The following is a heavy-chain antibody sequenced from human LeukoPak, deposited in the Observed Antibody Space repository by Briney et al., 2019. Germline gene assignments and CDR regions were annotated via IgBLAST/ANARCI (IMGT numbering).Heavy chain of an antibody. V-gene: IGHV3-23*01. CDR1: GFTFSSYA. D-gene: IGHD2-8*01. CDR2: ISGSGGST. J-gene: IGHJ6*02. CDR3: AKDGSSMMLYGMDV. Sequence: PGESLRLSCAASGFTFSSYAMSWVRQAPGKGLEWASAISGSGGSTYYADSVKGRFTISRDNSKNTLYLQMNSLRAEDTAVYYCAKDGSSMMLYGMDVWGQGTTVTVSS.